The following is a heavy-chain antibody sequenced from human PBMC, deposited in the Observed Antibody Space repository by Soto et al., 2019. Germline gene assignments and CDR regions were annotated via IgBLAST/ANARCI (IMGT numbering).Heavy chain of an antibody. Sequence: PSETLSLTCTVSGGSISSGGYYWSWIRQHPGKGLEWIGYIYYSGSTYYNPSLKSRVTISVDTSKNQFSLKLSSVTAADTAVYYCATLPRYYDILTGPASYYYYYGMDVWGQGTTVTVSS. J-gene: IGHJ6*02. CDR3: ATLPRYYDILTGPASYYYYYGMDV. D-gene: IGHD3-9*01. V-gene: IGHV4-31*03. CDR1: GGSISSGGYY. CDR2: IYYSGST.